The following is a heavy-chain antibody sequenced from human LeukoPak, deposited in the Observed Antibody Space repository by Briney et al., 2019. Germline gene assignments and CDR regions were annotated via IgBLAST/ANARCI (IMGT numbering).Heavy chain of an antibody. CDR2: HSHSGSA. CDR1: GASINSDTYY. Sequence: PSETLSLTCTVSGASINSDTYYWGWIRQPPGKGLEWIGTHSHSGSAYYNPSLRSRITMSLDTSENQLSLKLYSVTAADTAIYYCARVTGYMTEDYFDYWGQGTLITVSS. V-gene: IGHV4-39*07. CDR3: ARVTGYMTEDYFDY. J-gene: IGHJ4*02. D-gene: IGHD6-13*01.